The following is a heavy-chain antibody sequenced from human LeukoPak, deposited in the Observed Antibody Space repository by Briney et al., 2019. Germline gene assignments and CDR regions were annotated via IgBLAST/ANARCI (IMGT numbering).Heavy chain of an antibody. Sequence: ASVKVSCKASGYTFTSYGISWVRRAPGQGLEWMGWISAYNGNTNYAQKLQGRVTMTTDTSTSTAYMELRSLRSDDTAVYYCARGYCSSTSCPDPFDYWGQGTLVTVSS. CDR1: GYTFTSYG. J-gene: IGHJ4*02. D-gene: IGHD2-2*01. CDR3: ARGYCSSTSCPDPFDY. CDR2: ISAYNGNT. V-gene: IGHV1-18*01.